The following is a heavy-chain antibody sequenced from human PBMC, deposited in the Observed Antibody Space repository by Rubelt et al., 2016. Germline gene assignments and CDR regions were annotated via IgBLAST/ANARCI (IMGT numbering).Heavy chain of an antibody. J-gene: IGHJ4*02. D-gene: IGHD3-3*01. Sequence: QVQLQQWGAGLLKPSETLSLTCAVYGGSFSGYYWSWIRQPPGKGLEWIGEINHSGSTNYNPSLRERGTISVDTSRSRWSRKLGLGTAAETAVDYWAREVPASPKSGYPDIWGQGTLVTVSS. CDR3: AREVPASPKSGYPDI. CDR1: GGSFSGYY. V-gene: IGHV4-34*01. CDR2: INHSGST.